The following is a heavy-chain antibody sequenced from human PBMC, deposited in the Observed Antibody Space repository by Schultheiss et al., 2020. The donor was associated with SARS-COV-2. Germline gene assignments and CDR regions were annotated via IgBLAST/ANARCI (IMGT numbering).Heavy chain of an antibody. V-gene: IGHV1-69*13. CDR1: GYTFTSYG. Sequence: SVKVSCKASGYTFTSYGISWVRQAPGQGLEWMGGIIPIFGTANYAQKFQGRVTITADESTSTAYMELSSLRSEDTAVYYCARDKRVGGYGDYQDYWGQGTLVTVSS. J-gene: IGHJ4*02. CDR3: ARDKRVGGYGDYQDY. D-gene: IGHD4-17*01. CDR2: IIPIFGTA.